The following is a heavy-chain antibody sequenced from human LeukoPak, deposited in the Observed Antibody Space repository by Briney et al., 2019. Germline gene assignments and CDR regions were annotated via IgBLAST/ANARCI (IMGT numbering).Heavy chain of an antibody. CDR1: GYTFTSYY. CDR3: ARGDFVVVPAATGYYYYGMDV. J-gene: IGHJ6*04. V-gene: IGHV1-46*01. D-gene: IGHD2-2*01. Sequence: ASVKVSCKASGYTFTSYYMHWVRQAPGQGLEWMGIINPSGGSTSYAQKFQGRVTMTRDTSTSTVYMELSSLRSEDTAVYYCARGDFVVVPAATGYYYYGMDVWGKGTTVTVSS. CDR2: INPSGGST.